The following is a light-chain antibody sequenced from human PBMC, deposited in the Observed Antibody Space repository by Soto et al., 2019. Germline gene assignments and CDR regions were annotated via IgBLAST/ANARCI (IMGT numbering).Light chain of an antibody. CDR1: QGISSY. V-gene: IGKV1-8*01. CDR3: QQYDSYPRT. J-gene: IGKJ1*01. CDR2: AAS. Sequence: AIRMTQSPSSFSASTGDGVTITCRASQGISSYLAWYQQKPGKAPKLLLYAASTLQSGVPSRFSGSGSGTDITLTISCLQSEDVATYYCQQYDSYPRTFGQGTKVEIK.